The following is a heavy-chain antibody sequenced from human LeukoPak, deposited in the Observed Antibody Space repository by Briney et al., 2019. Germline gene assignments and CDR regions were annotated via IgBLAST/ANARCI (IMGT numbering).Heavy chain of an antibody. J-gene: IGHJ5*02. CDR3: ASLDTAKQPLANH. V-gene: IGHV3-7*03. Sequence: GGSLRLSCVASGLTVSNHWMSWVRQAPGKGLEWVANIREERGQEYYVDSVKGRFTISKNSAKNSLYLQTNTLRVEDTAMYYCASLDTAKQPLANHWGQGTLVTVSS. CDR1: GLTVSNHW. D-gene: IGHD5-18*01. CDR2: IREERGQE.